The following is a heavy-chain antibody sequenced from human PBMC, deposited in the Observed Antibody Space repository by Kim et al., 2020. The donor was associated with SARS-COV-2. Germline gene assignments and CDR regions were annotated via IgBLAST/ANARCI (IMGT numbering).Heavy chain of an antibody. V-gene: IGHV3-15*01. CDR3: TTEGSGWYDWYFDL. D-gene: IGHD6-19*01. Sequence: GGSLRLSCAASGFTFSNAWMSWVRQAPGKGLEWVGRIKSKTDGGTTDYAAPVKGRFTISRDDSKNTLYLQMNSLKTEDTAVYYCTTEGSGWYDWYFDLWGRGTLVTVSS. CDR2: IKSKTDGGTT. CDR1: GFTFSNAW. J-gene: IGHJ2*01.